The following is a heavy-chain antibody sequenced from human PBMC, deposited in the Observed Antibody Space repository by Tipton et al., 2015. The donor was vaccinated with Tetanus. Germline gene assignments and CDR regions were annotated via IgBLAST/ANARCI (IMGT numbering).Heavy chain of an antibody. CDR2: VHHSGST. D-gene: IGHD4-17*01. CDR1: GGSFSGHY. CDR3: VKHGDRDTIGHHFDY. V-gene: IGHV4-34*01. J-gene: IGHJ4*02. Sequence: TLSLTCAVYGGSFSGHYWSWMRQPPAKGLEWIGEVHHSGSTKYNPSLKSRVTILADTSKDQFSLRLSSVTAADTALYYCVKHGDRDTIGHHFDYWTQGTLVTVSS.